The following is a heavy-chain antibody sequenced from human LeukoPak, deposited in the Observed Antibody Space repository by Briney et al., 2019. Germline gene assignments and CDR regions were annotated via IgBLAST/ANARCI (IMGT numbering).Heavy chain of an antibody. J-gene: IGHJ4*02. D-gene: IGHD6-13*01. V-gene: IGHV4-59*01. CDR1: GGSISSYY. CDR2: IYYSGSA. Sequence: SETLSLTCTVSGGSISSYYWSWIRQPPGKGLEWIGYIYYSGSANYNPSLKSRVTISVDTSKNQFSLKLSSVTAADTALYYCARSRGYFDYWGQGTLVTVSS. CDR3: ARSRGYFDY.